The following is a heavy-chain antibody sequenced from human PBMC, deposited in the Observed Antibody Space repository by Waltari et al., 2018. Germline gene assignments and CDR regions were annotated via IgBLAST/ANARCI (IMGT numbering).Heavy chain of an antibody. V-gene: IGHV4-38-2*02. CDR1: GYSISSGYY. CDR2: IYHSGST. Sequence: QVQVQESGPGLVKPSETLSLTCAVSGYSISSGYYWGWIRQPPGKGLEWIGSIYHSGSTYYNPSLKSRVTIPVDTSKNQFSLKLTSVTAADTAVYYCARENYYDGSGYYAPYYFDYWGQGTLVTVSS. J-gene: IGHJ4*02. CDR3: ARENYYDGSGYYAPYYFDY. D-gene: IGHD3-22*01.